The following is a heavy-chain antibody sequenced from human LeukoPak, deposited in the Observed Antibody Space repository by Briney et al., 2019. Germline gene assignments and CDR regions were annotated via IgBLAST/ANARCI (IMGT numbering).Heavy chain of an antibody. D-gene: IGHD3-10*02. Sequence: GGSLRLSCAASGFTFSNYEMNWIRQAPGKGLEWVSYISSSGSTIYYADSVKGRFTISRDNAKNSLYLQMNSLRAEDTAVYYCAELGITMIGGVWGKGTTVTISS. CDR2: ISSSGSTI. CDR3: AELGITMIGGV. V-gene: IGHV3-48*03. CDR1: GFTFSNYE. J-gene: IGHJ6*04.